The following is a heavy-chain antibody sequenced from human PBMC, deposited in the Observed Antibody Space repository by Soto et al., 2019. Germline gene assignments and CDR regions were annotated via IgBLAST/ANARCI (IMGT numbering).Heavy chain of an antibody. CDR1: GFTFSSDE. Sequence: EVQLVESGGGLVQPGGSLRLSCAASGFTFSSDEMNWVRQAPGKGLEWVSYISSSDSTIYYADSVKGRFTISRDNAKNSLYLQMNSLRAEDTAVYYCARQSGPYYYDSSGYSYYFDYWGQGTLVTVSS. V-gene: IGHV3-48*03. D-gene: IGHD3-22*01. CDR3: ARQSGPYYYDSSGYSYYFDY. J-gene: IGHJ4*02. CDR2: ISSSDSTI.